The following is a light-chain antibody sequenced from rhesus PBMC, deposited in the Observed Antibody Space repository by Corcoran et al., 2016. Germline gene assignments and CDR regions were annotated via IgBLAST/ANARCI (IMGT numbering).Light chain of an antibody. Sequence: DIQLTQSPSSLSASVGDRVTITCRASQGISSYLAWYQQKPGKAPKLLIYAASNLQSGVPSRFSGSGSGTEFTLTISSLQPEDFAVYYCQQRNSYPYSFGQGTKVEIK. CDR3: QQRNSYPYS. CDR2: AAS. CDR1: QGISSY. V-gene: IGKV1-38*01. J-gene: IGKJ2*01.